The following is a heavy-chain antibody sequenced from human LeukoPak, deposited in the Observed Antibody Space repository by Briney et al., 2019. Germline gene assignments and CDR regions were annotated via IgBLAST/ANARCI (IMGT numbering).Heavy chain of an antibody. D-gene: IGHD3-22*01. CDR2: ISSSGSTI. Sequence: GGSLRLSCAASGFTFSSYEMNWVRQAPGKGLEWVSYISSSGSTIYYADSVKGRFTISRDNAKNSLYLQMNSLRAEDTAIYYCAKGPFFYYDASGYNYFDSWGQGTLVTVSS. V-gene: IGHV3-48*03. CDR3: AKGPFFYYDASGYNYFDS. J-gene: IGHJ4*02. CDR1: GFTFSSYE.